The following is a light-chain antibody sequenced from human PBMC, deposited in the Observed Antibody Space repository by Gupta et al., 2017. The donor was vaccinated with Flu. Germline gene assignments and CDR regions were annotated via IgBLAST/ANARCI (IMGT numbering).Light chain of an antibody. J-gene: IGKJ5*01. Sequence: DIQMTQSPSSLSASVGDRVTITCRASQSISSYLNWYQQKPGKAPKLLIYAASSLQSGVPSRFSGSGSGTDSTLTISSLQPEDFATYYCQQSYSTLPITFGQGTRLEIK. CDR3: QQSYSTLPIT. CDR2: AAS. V-gene: IGKV1-39*01. CDR1: QSISSY.